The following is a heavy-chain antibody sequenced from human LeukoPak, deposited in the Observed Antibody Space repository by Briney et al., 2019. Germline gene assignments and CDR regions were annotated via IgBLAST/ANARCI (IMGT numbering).Heavy chain of an antibody. Sequence: GGSQRLSCAASGFTISSYSMNWVRQAPGKGLGWVSSISSSSSYIYYADSVKGRFTISRDKAKNSLYLQMNCLRAEDTAVYYCARVKRITMMVGPLGFYYWGPGTLVTVSP. V-gene: IGHV3-21*01. CDR2: ISSSSSYI. D-gene: IGHD3-22*01. J-gene: IGHJ4*02. CDR3: ARVKRITMMVGPLGFYY. CDR1: GFTISSYS.